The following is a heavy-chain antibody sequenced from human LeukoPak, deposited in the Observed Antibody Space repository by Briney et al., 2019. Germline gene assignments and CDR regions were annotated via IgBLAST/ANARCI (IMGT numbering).Heavy chain of an antibody. J-gene: IGHJ3*02. D-gene: IGHD2-15*01. V-gene: IGHV3-11*04. CDR1: GFTFSDYY. CDR2: ISSGGRTI. Sequence: GGSLRLSCAASGFTFSDYYMSWIRQAPGKGLEWVSYISSGGRTIYYADSVKGRFTMSRDNAKNSLYLQMAEDTAVYYCARPVVAATTPDTFDIWGQGTMVTVSS. CDR3: ARPVVAATTPDTFDI.